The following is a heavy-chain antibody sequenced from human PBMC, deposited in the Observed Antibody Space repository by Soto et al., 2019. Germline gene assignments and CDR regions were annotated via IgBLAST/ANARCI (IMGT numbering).Heavy chain of an antibody. Sequence: ASVKVSCKASGYTFTSYGISWVRQAPGQGLEWMGWISAYNGNTNYAQKLQGRVTMTTDTSTSTAYMELRSLRSDDTAVYCCARSTGVVAARRPTQNAPGYWGQGTLVTVSS. CDR1: GYTFTSYG. V-gene: IGHV1-18*04. D-gene: IGHD6-6*01. CDR3: ARSTGVVAARRPTQNAPGY. J-gene: IGHJ4*02. CDR2: ISAYNGNT.